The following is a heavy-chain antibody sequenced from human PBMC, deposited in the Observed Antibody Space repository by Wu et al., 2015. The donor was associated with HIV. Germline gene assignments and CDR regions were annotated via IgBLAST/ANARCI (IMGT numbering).Heavy chain of an antibody. CDR1: GYTFSSYG. Sequence: QVHLVQSGPEVKKPGASVKVSCKTSGYTFSSYGIAWVRQAPGQGPEWMGWISGYTGNTKYAEKFQERVTMTTDTDTSTTYMELRGLRSDDTAMYYCARDFILGDGYYMDVWGKGTTVTVS. V-gene: IGHV1-18*01. J-gene: IGHJ6*03. D-gene: IGHD3-16*01. CDR3: ARDFILGDGYYMDV. CDR2: ISGYTGNT.